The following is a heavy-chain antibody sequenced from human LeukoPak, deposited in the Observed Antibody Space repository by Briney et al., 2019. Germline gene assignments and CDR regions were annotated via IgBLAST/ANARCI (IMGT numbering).Heavy chain of an antibody. J-gene: IGHJ4*02. D-gene: IGHD3-10*01. Sequence: GGSLRLSCAASTXTVNTNYMTWVRQAPGKGLEWVSMIYTGGSPYYADSVKGRFTISRDNSKNTLNLQMNSLRVEDTAVYYCVPLTDGSVDQWGQGTLVTVSS. CDR2: IYTGGSP. V-gene: IGHV3-66*01. CDR3: VPLTDGSVDQ. CDR1: TXTVNTNY.